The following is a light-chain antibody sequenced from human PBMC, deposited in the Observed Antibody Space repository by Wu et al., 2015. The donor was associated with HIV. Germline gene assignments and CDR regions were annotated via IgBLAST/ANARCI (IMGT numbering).Light chain of an antibody. CDR3: QQYGSSLRWT. V-gene: IGKV3-20*01. Sequence: EIVLTQSPGTLSLSPGERATLSCRASQSVSSSYLAWYQQKPGQAPRLLIYGASSRATGIPDRFSGSGSGTDFTLTISRLEPEDFAVYYCQQYGSSLRWTFGQGPRWKSN. CDR2: GAS. CDR1: QSVSSSY. J-gene: IGKJ1*01.